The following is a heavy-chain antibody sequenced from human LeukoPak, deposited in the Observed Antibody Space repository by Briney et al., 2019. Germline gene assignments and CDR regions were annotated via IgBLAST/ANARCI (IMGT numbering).Heavy chain of an antibody. D-gene: IGHD5-18*01. CDR3: AKELRGYSYGLRNNWFVP. CDR2: ISYDGSNK. V-gene: IGHV3-30*18. CDR1: GFTFSSYG. Sequence: RGSLRPSFAASGFTFSSYGMHWVRQAPGKGLEWVAVISYDGSNKYYADSVKGRFTISRDNSKNTLYLQMNSLRAEDTAVYYCAKELRGYSYGLRNNWFVPGRGSTRVTVSS. J-gene: IGHJ5*02.